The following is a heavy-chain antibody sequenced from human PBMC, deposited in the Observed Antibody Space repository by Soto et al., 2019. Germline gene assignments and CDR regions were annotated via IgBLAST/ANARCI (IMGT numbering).Heavy chain of an antibody. J-gene: IGHJ4*02. CDR2: IYYSGST. D-gene: IGHD2-8*02. CDR1: GDSISSYY. Sequence: SETLSLTCTVSGDSISSYYWSWIRQPPGKGLEWIGYIYYSGSTNYNPSLKSRVTISVDTSKNQFSLKLSSVTAADTAVYYCARDKITGLFDYWGQGTLVTVSS. V-gene: IGHV4-59*01. CDR3: ARDKITGLFDY.